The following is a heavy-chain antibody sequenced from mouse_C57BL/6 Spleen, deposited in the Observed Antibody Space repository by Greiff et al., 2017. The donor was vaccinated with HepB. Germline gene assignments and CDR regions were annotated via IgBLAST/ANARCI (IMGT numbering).Heavy chain of an antibody. J-gene: IGHJ1*03. CDR3: ALYYGSSYKYFDV. Sequence: VKLQESGAELARPGASVKLSCKASGYTFTSYGISWVKQRTGQGLEWIGEIYPRSGNTYYNEKFKGKATLTADKSSSTAYMELRSLTSEDSAVYFCALYYGSSYKYFDVWGTGTTVTVSS. CDR2: IYPRSGNT. V-gene: IGHV1-81*01. CDR1: GYTFTSYG. D-gene: IGHD1-1*01.